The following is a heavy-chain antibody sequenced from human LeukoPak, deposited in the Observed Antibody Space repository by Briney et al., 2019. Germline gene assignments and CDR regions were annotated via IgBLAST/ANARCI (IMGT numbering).Heavy chain of an antibody. CDR1: GFTFSDYY. J-gene: IGHJ4*02. CDR2: ISSSGSTI. V-gene: IGHV3-11*04. CDR3: ASDGYSGYERTY. Sequence: GGSLRLSCAASGFTFSDYYMSWIRQAPGKGLEWVSYISSSGSTIYYADSVKGRFTISRDNAKNSLYLQMNSPRAEDTAVYYCASDGYSGYERTYWGQGTLVTVSS. D-gene: IGHD5-12*01.